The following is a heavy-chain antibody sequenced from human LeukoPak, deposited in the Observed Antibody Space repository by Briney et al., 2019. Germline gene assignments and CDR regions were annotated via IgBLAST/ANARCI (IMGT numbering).Heavy chain of an antibody. Sequence: PGGSLRLSCAASGFTFSTYAMHWVRQAPGKGLEWVSVISFDGNNKYYADSVKGRFTISRDNSENTLYLQMNSLRPEDTAVYYCARGADYNFWSGPDYWGQGTLVTVSS. D-gene: IGHD3-3*01. CDR2: ISFDGNNK. CDR1: GFTFSTYA. CDR3: ARGADYNFWSGPDY. V-gene: IGHV3-30-3*01. J-gene: IGHJ4*02.